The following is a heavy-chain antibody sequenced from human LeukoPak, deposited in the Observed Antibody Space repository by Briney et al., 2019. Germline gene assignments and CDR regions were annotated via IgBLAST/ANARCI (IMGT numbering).Heavy chain of an antibody. J-gene: IGHJ4*02. V-gene: IGHV3-33*01. Sequence: GRSLRLSCAASGFTFSSYGMHWVRQAPGKGLERVAVMCYDGSDKYYADSVKGRFTISRDNSKNTLYLQMNSLRVEDTAVYYCARDARMSAAGFLGLFDYWGQGTLVTVSS. CDR2: MCYDGSDK. CDR3: ARDARMSAAGFLGLFDY. CDR1: GFTFSSYG. D-gene: IGHD6-13*01.